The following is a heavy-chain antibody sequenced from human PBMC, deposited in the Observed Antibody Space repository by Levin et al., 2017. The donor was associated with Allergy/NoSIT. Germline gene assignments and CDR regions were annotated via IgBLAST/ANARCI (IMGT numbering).Heavy chain of an antibody. Sequence: SETLSLTCAVYGGSFSGYYWSWIRQPPGKGLEWIGEINHSGSTNYNPSLKSRVTISVDTSKNQFSLKLSSVTAADTAVYYCARGYTYYYDKYYFDYWGQGTLVTVSS. D-gene: IGHD3-22*01. CDR1: GGSFSGYY. CDR2: INHSGST. CDR3: ARGYTYYYDKYYFDY. J-gene: IGHJ4*02. V-gene: IGHV4-34*01.